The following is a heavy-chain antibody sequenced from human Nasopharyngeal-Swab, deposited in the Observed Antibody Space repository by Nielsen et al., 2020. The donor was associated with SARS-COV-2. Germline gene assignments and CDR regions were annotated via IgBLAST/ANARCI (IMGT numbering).Heavy chain of an antibody. V-gene: IGHV1-46*01. CDR2: INPSGGST. CDR3: AINTLSAIAARQAGTLGY. Sequence: ASVKVSCKASGYTFTSYYMHWVRQAPGQGLEWMGIINPSGGSTSYAQKFQGRVTMTRDTSTSTVYMELSSLRSEDTAVYYCAINTLSAIAARQAGTLGYWGQGTLVTVS. D-gene: IGHD6-6*01. J-gene: IGHJ4*02. CDR1: GYTFTSYY.